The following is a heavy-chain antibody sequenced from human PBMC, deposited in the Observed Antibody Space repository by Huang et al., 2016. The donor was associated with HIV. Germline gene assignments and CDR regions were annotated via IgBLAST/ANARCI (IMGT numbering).Heavy chain of an antibody. CDR3: TRGAVRYFDRGGTRYYGMDV. J-gene: IGHJ6*02. CDR2: INHSGST. CDR1: GGSFSGYF. V-gene: IGHV4-34*01. Sequence: QVQLQQWGAGLLKPSETLSLTCAVHGGSFSGYFWSWVRQPPGTGLKWIGEINHSGSTNYNPPLKSRVTISRDTSKNQFSLKLSSVTAADTAVYYCTRGAVRYFDRGGTRYYGMDVWGQGTTVTVSS. D-gene: IGHD3-9*01.